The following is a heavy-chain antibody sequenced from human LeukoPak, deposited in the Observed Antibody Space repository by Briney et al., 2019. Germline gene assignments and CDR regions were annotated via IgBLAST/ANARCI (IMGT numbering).Heavy chain of an antibody. CDR2: ISYDGSNK. D-gene: IGHD6-19*01. V-gene: IGHV3-30*03. Sequence: GESLRLSCAASGFTFSSYGMHWVRQAPGKGLEWVAVISYDGSNKYYADSVKGRFTISRDNSKNTLYLQMNSLRAEDTAVYYCARGIAVAGNAFDIWGQGTMVTVSS. CDR1: GFTFSSYG. CDR3: ARGIAVAGNAFDI. J-gene: IGHJ3*02.